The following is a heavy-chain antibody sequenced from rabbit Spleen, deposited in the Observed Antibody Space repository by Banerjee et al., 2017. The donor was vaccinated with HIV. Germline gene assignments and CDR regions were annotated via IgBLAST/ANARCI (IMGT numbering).Heavy chain of an antibody. D-gene: IGHD8-1*01. V-gene: IGHV1S40*01. Sequence: QSLEESGGDLVKPGASLTLTCKASGFSFSSGYYMCWVRQAPGKGLEWIACIATGSSDSTYYASWAKGRFTISKTSSTTVTLQMTSLTAADTATYFCARDTGSSFSSYGMDLWGQGTLVTVS. CDR3: ARDTGSSFSSYGMDL. CDR1: GFSFSSGYY. CDR2: IATGSSDST. J-gene: IGHJ6*01.